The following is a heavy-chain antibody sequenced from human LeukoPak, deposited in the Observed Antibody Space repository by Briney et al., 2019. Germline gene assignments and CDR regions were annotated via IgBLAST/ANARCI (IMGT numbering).Heavy chain of an antibody. CDR2: IYYRGST. V-gene: IGHV4-39*01. Sequence: SETLSLTCTVSGGSLSSSSYYWGWIRQPPGKGLEWIGSIYYRGSTYYNPSLKSRVTISVDTSKNQFSLKLSSVTAADTAVYYCARQKAQRYYDSSGYYFYWGQGTLVTVSS. D-gene: IGHD3-22*01. CDR1: GGSLSSSSYY. CDR3: ARQKAQRYYDSSGYYFY. J-gene: IGHJ4*02.